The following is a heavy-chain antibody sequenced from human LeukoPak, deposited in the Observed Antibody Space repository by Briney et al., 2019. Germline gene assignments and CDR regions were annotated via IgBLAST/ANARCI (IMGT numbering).Heavy chain of an antibody. V-gene: IGHV3-23*01. J-gene: IGHJ4*02. Sequence: PGGSLRLSCAASGFTFSSYAMNWVRQAPGKGLEWVSAISGSGGSTYYADSVKGRFTISRDNSKNTLYLQMNSLRAEDTAVYYCAKDRPNYGSGIPDYWGQGTLVTVSS. CDR2: ISGSGGST. D-gene: IGHD3-10*01. CDR3: AKDRPNYGSGIPDY. CDR1: GFTFSSYA.